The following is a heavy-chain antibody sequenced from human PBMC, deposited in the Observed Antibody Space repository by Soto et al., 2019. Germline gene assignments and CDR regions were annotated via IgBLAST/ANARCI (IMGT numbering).Heavy chain of an antibody. CDR1: SGSISSSNW. Sequence: SETLSLTCAVSSGSISSSNWWSWGRQPPGKGLEWIGEIYHSGSTNYNPSLKSRVTISVDKSKNQFSLKLSSVTAADTAVYYCARGDSSSPGTNWFEPWGQGTLVTVSS. CDR3: ARGDSSSPGTNWFEP. CDR2: IYHSGST. V-gene: IGHV4-4*02. D-gene: IGHD6-6*01. J-gene: IGHJ5*02.